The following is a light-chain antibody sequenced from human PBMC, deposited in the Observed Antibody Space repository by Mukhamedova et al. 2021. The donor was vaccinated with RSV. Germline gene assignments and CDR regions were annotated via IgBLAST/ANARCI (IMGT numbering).Light chain of an antibody. J-gene: IGLJ2*01. Sequence: ISCTGSSSNIGAGYDVHWYQQLPGTAPKLLIYGNSNRPSGVPDRFSGSKSGTSASLAITGLQAEDEADYYCQSYDSSLRGSVFGG. CDR2: GNS. CDR3: QSYDSSLRGSV. CDR1: SSNIGAGYD. V-gene: IGLV1-40*01.